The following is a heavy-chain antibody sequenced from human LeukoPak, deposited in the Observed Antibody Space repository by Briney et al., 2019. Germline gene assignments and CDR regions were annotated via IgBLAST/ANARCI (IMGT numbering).Heavy chain of an antibody. J-gene: IGHJ6*04. V-gene: IGHV1-18*01. Sequence: ASXXVSCKASGYTFTNFGITWVRQAPGQGLEWMGWISAHSGDTNYTQKLQDRVTMTTDTSSNTAYLELRSLRSDDSAVYYCARARNVMVIGDVWGKGTTVIVSS. CDR3: ARARNVMVIGDV. CDR1: GYTFTNFG. D-gene: IGHD2/OR15-2a*01. CDR2: ISAHSGDT.